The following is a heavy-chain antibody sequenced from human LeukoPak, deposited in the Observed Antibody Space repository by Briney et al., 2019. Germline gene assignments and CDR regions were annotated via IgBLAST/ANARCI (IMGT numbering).Heavy chain of an antibody. J-gene: IGHJ4*02. V-gene: IGHV3-30*04. Sequence: GGSLRLSCAASGFTFSSYTMHWVRQAPGKGLEWVAVISYDGSNKYYADSVKGRFTISRDNSKNTLYLQMNSLRAEDTAVYYCAKDGGETITMIVVYLDYWGQGTLVTVSS. CDR1: GFTFSSYT. D-gene: IGHD3-22*01. CDR2: ISYDGSNK. CDR3: AKDGGETITMIVVYLDY.